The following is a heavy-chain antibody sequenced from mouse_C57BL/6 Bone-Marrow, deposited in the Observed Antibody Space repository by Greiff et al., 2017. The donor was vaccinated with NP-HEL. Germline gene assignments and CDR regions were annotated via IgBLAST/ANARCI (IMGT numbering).Heavy chain of an antibody. CDR1: GFTFSSYG. Sequence: EVKLVESGGDLVKPGGSLKLSCAASGFTFSSYGMSWVRQTPDKRLEWVATISSGGSYTYYPDGVKGRFTISRDNAKNTLYLQMSSLKSEDTAMYYCARQLTWFAYWGQGTLVTVSA. CDR2: ISSGGSYT. J-gene: IGHJ3*01. CDR3: ARQLTWFAY. V-gene: IGHV5-6*01.